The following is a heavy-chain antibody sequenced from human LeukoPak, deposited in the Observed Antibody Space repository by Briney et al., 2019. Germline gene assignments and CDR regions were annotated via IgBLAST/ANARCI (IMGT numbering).Heavy chain of an antibody. V-gene: IGHV4-38-2*01. CDR1: GYSISSGYY. J-gene: IGHJ6*04. Sequence: MASETLSLTCAVSGYSISSGYYWGWIRQPPRKGLEWIGSIYHSGSTYYNPSLKSRVTISVDTSKNQFSLKLSSVTAADTAVYYCARGMDVWGKGTTVTVSS. CDR2: IYHSGST. CDR3: ARGMDV.